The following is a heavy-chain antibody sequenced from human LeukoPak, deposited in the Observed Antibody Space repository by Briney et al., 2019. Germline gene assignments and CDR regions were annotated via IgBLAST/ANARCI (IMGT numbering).Heavy chain of an antibody. CDR3: ARDLFPYYYDSSGYFFDY. CDR2: INSDGSST. CDR1: GFTISSYW. D-gene: IGHD3-22*01. Sequence: GGSLRLSCAASGFTISSYWMHWVRQAPGKGLVWVSRINSDGSSTSHADSVKGRFTISRDNAKNTLYLQMNSLRAEDTAVYYCARDLFPYYYDSSGYFFDYWGQGTLVTVSS. V-gene: IGHV3-74*01. J-gene: IGHJ4*02.